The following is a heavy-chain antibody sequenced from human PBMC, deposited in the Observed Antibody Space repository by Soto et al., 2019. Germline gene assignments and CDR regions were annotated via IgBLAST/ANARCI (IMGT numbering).Heavy chain of an antibody. Sequence: QVQLVESGGGVVQPGRSLRLSCAASGFTFSSYAMHWVRQAPGKGLEWVAVISYDGSNKYYADSVKGRFTISRDNSKITLHLQMNSLRAEATAVYYCARDKSVAVADPFDYWGQGTLVTVSS. J-gene: IGHJ4*02. D-gene: IGHD6-19*01. CDR2: ISYDGSNK. CDR1: GFTFSSYA. V-gene: IGHV3-30-3*01. CDR3: ARDKSVAVADPFDY.